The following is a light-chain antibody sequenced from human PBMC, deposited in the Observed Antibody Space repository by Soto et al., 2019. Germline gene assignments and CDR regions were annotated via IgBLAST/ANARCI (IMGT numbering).Light chain of an antibody. CDR1: QSVSSSF. CDR3: QHYRSSWT. J-gene: IGKJ1*01. V-gene: IGKV3-20*01. CDR2: GTY. Sequence: EIVLTQSPGTLSLSPGERATLSCRASQSVSSSFLAWYQQKPGQPPRLLIYGTYSRATGIPERFSGSGSGNYVTLTISRLDPDDVAVYYCQHYRSSWTFGRGTKVEVK.